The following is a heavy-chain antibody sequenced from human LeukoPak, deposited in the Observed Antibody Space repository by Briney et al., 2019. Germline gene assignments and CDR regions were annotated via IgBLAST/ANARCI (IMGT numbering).Heavy chain of an antibody. V-gene: IGHV3-7*01. D-gene: IGHD3-9*01. CDR2: INQDGSEK. Sequence: GGSLRLSCAASGFMFRSYWMSWVRQAPGKGLEWVANINQDGSEKYYVDSVKGRFTISRDNAKKSLYLQMNSLRAEDTAVYYCAIHFDILTGDTPIDYWGRGSLVTVSS. CDR3: AIHFDILTGDTPIDY. CDR1: GFMFRSYW. J-gene: IGHJ4*02.